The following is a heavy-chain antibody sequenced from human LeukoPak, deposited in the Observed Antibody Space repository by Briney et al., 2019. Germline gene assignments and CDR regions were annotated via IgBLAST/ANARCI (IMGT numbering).Heavy chain of an antibody. CDR3: ARLTNVDIVAAYYFDY. V-gene: IGHV4-4*02. J-gene: IGHJ4*02. CDR1: GGSISSSNW. CDR2: IYYSGST. Sequence: DPSGTLSLTCAVSGGSISSSNWWSWVRQPPGKGLEWIGYIYYSGSTYYNPSLKSRVTISVDTSKNQFSLKLSSVTAADTAVYYCARLTNVDIVAAYYFDYWGQGTLVTVSS. D-gene: IGHD5-12*01.